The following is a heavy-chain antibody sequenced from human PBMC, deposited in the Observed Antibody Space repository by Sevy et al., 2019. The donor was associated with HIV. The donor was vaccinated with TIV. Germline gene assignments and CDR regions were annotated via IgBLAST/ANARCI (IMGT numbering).Heavy chain of an antibody. D-gene: IGHD3-9*01. CDR1: GFTFSDYA. V-gene: IGHV3-30*02. CDR3: GKLVVPAASNDDILTGYPDLRVNYGMDV. Sequence: GGSLRLSCAASGFTFSDYAIHWVRQAPGKGLEWVAFIWYDGSNKYYTDFVKGRFAISRDNSKNTLYLQMNSLRVEDTAVYYCGKLVVPAASNDDILTGYPDLRVNYGMDVWGQGTTVTVSS. J-gene: IGHJ6*02. CDR2: IWYDGSNK.